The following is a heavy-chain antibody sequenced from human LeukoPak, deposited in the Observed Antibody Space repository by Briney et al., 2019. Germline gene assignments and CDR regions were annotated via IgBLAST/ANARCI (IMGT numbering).Heavy chain of an antibody. V-gene: IGHV3-7*01. Sequence: GGSLRISCTASGFTSSSYWMSWVRQAPGKGLEWVANIKQDGSEKYYVDSVKGRFTISRDNAKNSLYLQMTSLRAEAAVVYYSARNGGSSGWYEFDYWGQGTLVTVSS. D-gene: IGHD6-19*01. CDR3: ARNGGSSGWYEFDY. CDR2: IKQDGSEK. J-gene: IGHJ4*02. CDR1: GFTSSSYW.